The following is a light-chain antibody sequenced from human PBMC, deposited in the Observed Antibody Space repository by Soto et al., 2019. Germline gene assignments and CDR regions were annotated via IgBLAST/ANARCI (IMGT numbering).Light chain of an antibody. J-gene: IGKJ3*01. CDR3: QQFDDYPFT. V-gene: IGKV1-13*01. CDR1: QGISSA. Sequence: AIQFTHSPSSLSASVVDSVTITCLASQGISSALACYQQTPGRAPKLLIYESSTLESGVPSRFSGSRSGTDFTLTVRSLQPEDFATYYCQQFDDYPFTFGPGTKVDIK. CDR2: ESS.